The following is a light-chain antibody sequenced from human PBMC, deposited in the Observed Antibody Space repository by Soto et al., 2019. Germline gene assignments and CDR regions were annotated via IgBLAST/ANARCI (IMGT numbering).Light chain of an antibody. CDR3: QQSYSTPLT. CDR2: AAS. J-gene: IGKJ4*01. Sequence: DIQMTQSPSSLSASVGDRVTITCRASQSISSYLNWYQQKPGKAXKLXIYAASSLQSGVPSRFSGSGSGTDLTLTISSLQPEDFATYYCQQSYSTPLTFGGGTKVDIK. CDR1: QSISSY. V-gene: IGKV1-39*01.